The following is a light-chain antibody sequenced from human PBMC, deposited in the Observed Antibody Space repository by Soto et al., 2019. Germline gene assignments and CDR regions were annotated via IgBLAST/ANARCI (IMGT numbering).Light chain of an antibody. J-gene: IGKJ1*01. CDR3: QQYGSSPPT. CDR1: QSVSRY. Sequence: SVLTQAPGTLSLSPGERASLSCRASQSVSRYLTWYQQKPGQGPRVLIYGASSRATGIPDRFSGSGSGTDLNHTINRLEPEDCAVYYCQQYGSSPPTFAQGTKVDIK. CDR2: GAS. V-gene: IGKV3-20*01.